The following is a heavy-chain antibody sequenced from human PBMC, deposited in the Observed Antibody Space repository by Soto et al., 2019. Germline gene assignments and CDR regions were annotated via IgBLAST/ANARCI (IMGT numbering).Heavy chain of an antibody. CDR1: GGTFSSYA. CDR3: ARSAYCGGDCYSLYYFDY. D-gene: IGHD2-21*02. J-gene: IGHJ4*02. Sequence: GASVKVSCKASGGTFSSYAISWVRQAPGQGLEWMGGIIPIFGTANYAQKFQGRVTITADESTSTAYMELSSLRSEDTAVYYCARSAYCGGDCYSLYYFDYWGQGTLVTVSS. V-gene: IGHV1-69*13. CDR2: IIPIFGTA.